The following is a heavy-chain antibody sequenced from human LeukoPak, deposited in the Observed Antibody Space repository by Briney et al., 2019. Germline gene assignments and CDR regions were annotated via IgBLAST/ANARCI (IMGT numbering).Heavy chain of an antibody. CDR3: ARRYYGSGSYYYYYYYMDV. D-gene: IGHD3-10*01. CDR1: GGSINNYY. J-gene: IGHJ6*03. V-gene: IGHV4-34*01. CDR2: INHSGST. Sequence: SETLSLTCRFSGGSINNYYWSWIRQPPGKGLEWIGEINHSGSTNYNPSLKSRVTISVDTSKNQFSLKLSSVTAADTAVYYCARRYYGSGSYYYYYYYMDVWGKGTTVTISS.